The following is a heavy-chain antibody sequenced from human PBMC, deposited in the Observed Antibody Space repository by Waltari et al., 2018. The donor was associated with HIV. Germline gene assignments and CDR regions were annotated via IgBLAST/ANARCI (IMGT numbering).Heavy chain of an antibody. J-gene: IGHJ3*02. CDR3: ARAHITMIRGGNAFDI. CDR2: MSRSGITI. D-gene: IGHD3-10*01. Sequence: EVQLVESGGGLVQPGGSLRLSCAASGFTFSSYEMNWVRQAPGKGLEWVSYMSRSGITIHYADSVKGRFTISRDNAKNSLYLRMNSLRAEDTAVYYCARAHITMIRGGNAFDIWGQATMVTVSS. CDR1: GFTFSSYE. V-gene: IGHV3-48*03.